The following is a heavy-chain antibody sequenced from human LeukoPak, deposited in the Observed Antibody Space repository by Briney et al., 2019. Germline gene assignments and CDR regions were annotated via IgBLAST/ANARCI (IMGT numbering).Heavy chain of an antibody. D-gene: IGHD3-10*01. CDR3: VRLDLHGPTRGWFDP. V-gene: IGHV5-51*01. CDR1: GYSFTSYW. Sequence: HGESLKISCKGSGYSFTSYWIGWVRQMPGKGLEWMGIIYPGDSDTRYSPSFQGQVTISADKSISTAYLQWSSLKASDTAMYYCVRLDLHGPTRGWFDPWGQGTLVTVSS. CDR2: IYPGDSDT. J-gene: IGHJ5*02.